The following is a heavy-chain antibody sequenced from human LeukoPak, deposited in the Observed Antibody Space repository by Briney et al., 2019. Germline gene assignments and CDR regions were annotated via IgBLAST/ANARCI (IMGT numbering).Heavy chain of an antibody. CDR2: IRSKANSYAT. CDR3: TRNSLMPDAFDI. CDR1: GFTFSGSA. D-gene: IGHD1-14*01. J-gene: IGHJ3*02. V-gene: IGHV3-73*01. Sequence: GGSLRLSCAASGFTFSGSAMHWVRQASGKGLEWVGRIRSKANSYATACAASVKGRFTISRDDSKNTAYLQMDSLKTEDTAVYYCTRNSLMPDAFDIWGQGTMVTVSS.